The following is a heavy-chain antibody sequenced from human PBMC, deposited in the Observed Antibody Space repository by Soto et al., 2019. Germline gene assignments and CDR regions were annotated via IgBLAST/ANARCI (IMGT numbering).Heavy chain of an antibody. V-gene: IGHV1-69*12. CDR3: AGDLGYCSGGSCYVWFDP. D-gene: IGHD2-15*01. CDR1: GGTFSSYA. J-gene: IGHJ5*02. CDR2: IIPIFGTA. Sequence: QVQLVQSGAEVKKPGSSVKVSCKASGGTFSSYAISWVRQAPGQGLEWMGGIIPIFGTANYAQKFQGRVTITADESTSTAYMELSSLRSEDTAVYYCAGDLGYCSGGSCYVWFDPWGQGTLVTVSS.